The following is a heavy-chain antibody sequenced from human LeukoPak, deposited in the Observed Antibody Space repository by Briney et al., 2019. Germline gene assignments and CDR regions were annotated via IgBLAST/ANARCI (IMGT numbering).Heavy chain of an antibody. CDR2: INPNSGGT. V-gene: IGHV1-2*06. J-gene: IGHJ4*02. CDR1: GYTFTGYC. D-gene: IGHD1-26*01. CDR3: ARVRSILVGAATCDY. Sequence: ASVKVSCKASGYTFTGYCMHWVRQAPGQGLEWMGRINPNSGGTNYAQKFQGRVTMTRDTSISTAYMELSRLRSDDTAVYYCARVRSILVGAATCDYWGQGTLVTVSS.